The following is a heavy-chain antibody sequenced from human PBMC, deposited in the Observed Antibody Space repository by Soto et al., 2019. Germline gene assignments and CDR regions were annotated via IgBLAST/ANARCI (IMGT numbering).Heavy chain of an antibody. D-gene: IGHD3-10*01. J-gene: IGHJ6*02. CDR1: GFTFSNYT. V-gene: IGHV3-21*01. Sequence: PGGDLRLSSAASGFTFSNYTLNRVRQAPGKGLEWISIISRTSNHIYYADTVKGRFTVTRDNAENSLYLQMNSLRAEDTAVYYCAKDRGRGSPVSGGMDVWVQGTTVTVSS. CDR2: ISRTSNHI. CDR3: AKDRGRGSPVSGGMDV.